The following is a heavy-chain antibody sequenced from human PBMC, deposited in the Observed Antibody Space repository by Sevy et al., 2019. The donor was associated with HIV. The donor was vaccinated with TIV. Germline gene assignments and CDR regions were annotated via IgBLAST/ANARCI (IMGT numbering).Heavy chain of an antibody. CDR1: GGSGGSISDYY. CDR3: ARGGTSLFAP. D-gene: IGHD2-15*01. Sequence: SETLSLTCSVSGGSGGSISDYYWSWIRQPPGKGLEWIGYINYSRSTKFNPSPKSRVTISVDTSKNQFSLKLTSVTAADTAVYYCARGGTSLFAPWGQGTLVTVSS. CDR2: INYSRST. J-gene: IGHJ5*02. V-gene: IGHV4-59*01.